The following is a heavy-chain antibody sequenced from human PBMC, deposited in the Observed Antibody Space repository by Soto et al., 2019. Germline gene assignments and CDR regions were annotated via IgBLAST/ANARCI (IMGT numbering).Heavy chain of an antibody. Sequence: SETLSLTCTVSGASISSSYWSWIRQPPGKGLEWIGYIYYSGSTNYNPSLKSRVTISVDTSKNQFSLKLSSVTAADTAVYYCARWGYYYYGMDVWGQGTTVTVSS. CDR3: ARWGYYYYGMDV. CDR2: IYYSGST. D-gene: IGHD3-16*01. V-gene: IGHV4-59*01. CDR1: GASISSSY. J-gene: IGHJ6*02.